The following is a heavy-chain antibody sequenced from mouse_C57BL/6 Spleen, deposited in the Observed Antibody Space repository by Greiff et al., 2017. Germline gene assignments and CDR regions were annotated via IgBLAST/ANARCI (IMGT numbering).Heavy chain of an antibody. J-gene: IGHJ2*01. D-gene: IGHD1-3*01. CDR1: GYSITSGYY. CDR2: ISYDGSN. V-gene: IGHV3-6*01. CDR3: ARMSGKVVYFDY. Sequence: EVQVVESGPGLVKPSQSLSLTCSVTGYSITSGYYWNWIRQFPGNKLEWMGYISYDGSNNYNPSLKNRISITRDTSKNQFFLKLNSVTTEDTATYYCARMSGKVVYFDYWGQGTTLTVSS.